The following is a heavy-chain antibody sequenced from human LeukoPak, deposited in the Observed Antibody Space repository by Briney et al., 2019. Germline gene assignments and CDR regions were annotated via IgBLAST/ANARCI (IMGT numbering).Heavy chain of an antibody. CDR1: GFTFSTYG. D-gene: IGHD2-15*01. CDR2: IRYDGTNK. V-gene: IGHV3-30*02. CDR3: AKEVGSGGSCYSCDY. Sequence: PGGSLRLSCAASGFTFSTYGMHWVRQAPGKGLEWVAFIRYDGTNKYYADSVKGRFTISRDNSKNTLYLQMNSLRAEDTAVYYCAKEVGSGGSCYSCDYWGQGTLVTVSS. J-gene: IGHJ4*02.